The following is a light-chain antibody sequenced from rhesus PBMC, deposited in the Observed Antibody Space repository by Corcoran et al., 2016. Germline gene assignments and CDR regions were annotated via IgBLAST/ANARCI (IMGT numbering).Light chain of an antibody. CDR3: QQYDDLPYS. CDR1: QGISSW. CDR2: AAS. V-gene: IGKV1-19*01. Sequence: DIQMTQSPSSLSASVGAKVTITCHARQGISSWLAWYQQKPGKAPKPLIYAASSLQSGVPSRFSGGGCGTAYTLTIRSLQPEDFATSYCQQYDDLPYSFGQGTKVEIK. J-gene: IGKJ2*01.